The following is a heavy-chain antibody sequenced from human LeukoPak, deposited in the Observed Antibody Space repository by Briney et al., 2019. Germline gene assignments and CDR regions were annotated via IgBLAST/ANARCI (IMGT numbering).Heavy chain of an antibody. CDR3: ARGYSPSIRTTGNDY. CDR1: GYTFNSYY. Sequence: GASVKVSCKASGYTFNSYYMHWVRQAPGQGLEWMGIINPSGGSTQYAQKFQGRVTMARDTSINTAYMELHSLRSEDTAVYYCARGYSPSIRTTGNDYWGQGTLVTVSS. V-gene: IGHV1-46*02. CDR2: INPSGGST. J-gene: IGHJ4*02. D-gene: IGHD1-1*01.